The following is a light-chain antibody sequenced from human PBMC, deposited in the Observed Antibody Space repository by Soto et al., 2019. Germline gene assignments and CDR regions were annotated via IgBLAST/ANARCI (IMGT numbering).Light chain of an antibody. CDR1: ETVATN. Sequence: PGERATLSCWASETVATNLAWYQQKPGQAPRLLIYGAYTRATGIPDRFSGSGSGTDFTLTISRLEPEDFAVYYWQQYSSSPSITFGQGTRLEIK. CDR2: GAY. V-gene: IGKV3-20*01. J-gene: IGKJ5*01. CDR3: QQYSSSPSIT.